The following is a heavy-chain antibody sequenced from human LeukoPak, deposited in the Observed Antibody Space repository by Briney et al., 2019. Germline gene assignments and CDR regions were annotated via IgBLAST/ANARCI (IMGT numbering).Heavy chain of an antibody. J-gene: IGHJ4*02. CDR2: ISSSSSYI. V-gene: IGHV3-21*01. CDR1: GFTFSSYS. Sequence: GGSLRLSCAASGFTFSSYSMNWVRQAPGKGLEWVSSISSSSSYIYYADSVKGRFTISRDNAKNSLYLQMNSLRAEDTAVYYCARDSDTAMVQHFDYWGQGTLVTVSS. CDR3: ARDSDTAMVQHFDY. D-gene: IGHD5-18*01.